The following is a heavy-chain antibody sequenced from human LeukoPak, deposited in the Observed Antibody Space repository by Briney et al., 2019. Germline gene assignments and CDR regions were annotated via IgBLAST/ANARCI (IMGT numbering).Heavy chain of an antibody. V-gene: IGHV3-7*01. J-gene: IGHJ4*02. CDR2: IKHDGSEK. CDR1: GFTFSSYW. D-gene: IGHD6-19*01. CDR3: ARVAVAGFDY. Sequence: GGSLRLSCGASGFTFSSYWMSWVRQAPGKGLEWVANIKHDGSEKYYVDSVNGRFTISRDNAKNSLYLQMNSLRAEDTAVYYCARVAVAGFDYWGQGTLVTVPS.